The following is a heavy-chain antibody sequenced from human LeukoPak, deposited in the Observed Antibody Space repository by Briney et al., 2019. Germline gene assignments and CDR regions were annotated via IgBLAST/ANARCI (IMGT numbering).Heavy chain of an antibody. D-gene: IGHD6-13*01. V-gene: IGHV4-34*01. CDR3: ARGRWYSSSWNFDY. J-gene: IGHJ4*02. CDR1: GGSFSGYY. CDR2: INHSGST. Sequence: SETLSLTCAVYGGSFSGYYWSWIRQPPGKGLEWIGEINHSGSTNYNPSLKSRVTISVDTSKNQFSLKLSSVTAADTAVYYCARGRWYSSSWNFDYWGQGTLVTASS.